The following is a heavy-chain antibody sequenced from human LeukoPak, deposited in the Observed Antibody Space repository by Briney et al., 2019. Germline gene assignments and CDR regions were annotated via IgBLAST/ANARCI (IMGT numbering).Heavy chain of an antibody. CDR3: AREVGPSHHSNWGYWYFDL. Sequence: SVKVSCKASGGTFSSYAISWVRQAPGQGLEWMGGIIPIFGTANYAQKFQGRVTITTDESTSTAYMELSSLRSEDTAVYYCAREVGPSHHSNWGYWYFDLWGRGTLVTVSS. V-gene: IGHV1-69*05. D-gene: IGHD7-27*01. J-gene: IGHJ2*01. CDR2: IIPIFGTA. CDR1: GGTFSSYA.